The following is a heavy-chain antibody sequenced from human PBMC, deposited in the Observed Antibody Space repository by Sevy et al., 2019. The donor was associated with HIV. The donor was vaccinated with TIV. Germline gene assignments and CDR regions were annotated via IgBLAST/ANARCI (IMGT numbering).Heavy chain of an antibody. Sequence: GGSLRLSCAASGFTFSDYYMSWIRQAPGKGLEWVSYISSSGSTIYYADSVKGRFTIARDNAKNSLYLQMNSLRAEETAVYYCGRVPSYDFWSGYFLDYWGQGTLVTVSS. CDR3: GRVPSYDFWSGYFLDY. D-gene: IGHD3-3*01. CDR1: GFTFSDYY. CDR2: ISSSGSTI. J-gene: IGHJ4*02. V-gene: IGHV3-11*01.